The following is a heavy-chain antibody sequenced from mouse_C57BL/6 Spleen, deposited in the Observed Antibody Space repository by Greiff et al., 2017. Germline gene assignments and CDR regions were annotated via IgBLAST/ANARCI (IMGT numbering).Heavy chain of an antibody. V-gene: IGHV1-85*01. CDR1: GYTFTSYD. Sequence: QVQLKQSGPELVKPGASVKLSCKASGYTFTSYDINWVKPRPGQGLGWIGWIYPRDGSTKYNEKFKGKATLTVDTSSSTAYMELHSLTSEDSAVYFCARRTTVKLDYWGQGTTLTVSS. D-gene: IGHD1-1*01. CDR2: IYPRDGST. J-gene: IGHJ2*01. CDR3: ARRTTVKLDY.